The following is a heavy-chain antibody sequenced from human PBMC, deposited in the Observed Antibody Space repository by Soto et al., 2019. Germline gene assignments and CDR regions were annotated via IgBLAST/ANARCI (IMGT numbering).Heavy chain of an antibody. CDR3: ARTDCGGDCYFYNWFDP. D-gene: IGHD2-21*02. Sequence: SETLSLTCTVSGGSISSGDYYWSWIRQPPGKGLEWIGYIYYSGSTYYNPSLKSRVTISVDTSKNQFSLKLSSVTAADTAVYYCARTDCGGDCYFYNWFDPWGQGTLVTVSS. V-gene: IGHV4-30-4*01. J-gene: IGHJ5*02. CDR1: GGSISSGDYY. CDR2: IYYSGST.